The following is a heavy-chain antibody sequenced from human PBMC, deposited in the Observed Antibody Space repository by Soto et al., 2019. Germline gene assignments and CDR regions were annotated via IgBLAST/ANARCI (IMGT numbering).Heavy chain of an antibody. CDR2: IYYTGST. J-gene: IGHJ4*02. D-gene: IGHD3-10*01. V-gene: IGHV4-59*02. CDR3: ARSGYYGFVY. CDR1: GESVIDYY. Sequence: SETLSLTCAVSGESVIDYYWSWIRQPPGMGLEWIGHIYYTGSTNYNPSLRSRVTMSQDTSKNQFSLKLASVTAADTAVYYCARSGYYGFVYWGQGALVTVSS.